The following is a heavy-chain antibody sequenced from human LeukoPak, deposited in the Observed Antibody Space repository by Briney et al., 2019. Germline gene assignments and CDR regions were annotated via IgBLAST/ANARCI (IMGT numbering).Heavy chain of an antibody. CDR2: NNADSGNT. Sequence: ASVNVSFQSSGYTFTEYDIHWVRLALGHGLEWMGWNNADSGNTESSHRVQRRLSITWDTSATTAYMELSSLTSEDTAVYYCARGGPNSSGWTLDYWGPGTLVTVSS. V-gene: IGHV1-3*01. CDR1: GYTFTEYD. CDR3: ARGGPNSSGWTLDY. J-gene: IGHJ4*02. D-gene: IGHD6-19*01.